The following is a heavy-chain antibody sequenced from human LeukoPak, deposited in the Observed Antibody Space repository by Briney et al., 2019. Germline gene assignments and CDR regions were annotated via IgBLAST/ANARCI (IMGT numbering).Heavy chain of an antibody. CDR3: ARDITMIGGWFDP. D-gene: IGHD3-10*02. Sequence: ASVKVSCKASGHTFINSAIHWVRQAPGQRLEWMGWINAGTGITKYSQKFQGRVTITRDTSASTAYMELSSLRPEDTAMYYCARDITMIGGWFDPWGQGTLVTVSS. V-gene: IGHV1-3*01. CDR1: GHTFINSA. CDR2: INAGTGIT. J-gene: IGHJ5*02.